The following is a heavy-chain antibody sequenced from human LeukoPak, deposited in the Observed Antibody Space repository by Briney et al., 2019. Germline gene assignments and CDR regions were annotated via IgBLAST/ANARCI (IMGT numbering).Heavy chain of an antibody. CDR1: GFTFSSYS. D-gene: IGHD1-26*01. CDR2: ITSSSSSM. J-gene: IGHJ4*02. V-gene: IGHV3-48*04. CDR3: ARVSGSYGDSAY. Sequence: PGGSLRLSCAASGFTFSSYSMNWVRQAPGKGLEWISYITSSSSSMYYADSVKVRFTISRDNAKNSLYLQMNSLRAEDTAVYYCARVSGSYGDSAYWGQGTLVTVSS.